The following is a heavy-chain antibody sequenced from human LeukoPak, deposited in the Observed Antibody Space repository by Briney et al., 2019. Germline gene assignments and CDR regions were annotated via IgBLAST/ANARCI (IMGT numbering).Heavy chain of an antibody. J-gene: IGHJ4*02. CDR3: AKPKTPLAGYFDY. V-gene: IGHV3-23*01. Sequence: GGSLRLSCAASGFSFSNYAMSWVRQAPGKGLEWVSAISSSGGSTCYADSVKGRFTISRDNSKNTLYLQMNSLRAEDTAVYYCAKPKTPLAGYFDYWGQGTLVTVSS. CDR1: GFSFSNYA. CDR2: ISSSGGST.